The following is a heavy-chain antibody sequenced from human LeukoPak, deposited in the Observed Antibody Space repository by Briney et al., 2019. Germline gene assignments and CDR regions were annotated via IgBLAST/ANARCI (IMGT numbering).Heavy chain of an antibody. Sequence: PGGSLRLSCAVSEFTFSNYWMSWVRQAPGKGLEWVANVKQDGSEKYYVDSVKGRFTISRDNAKNSLYLQMNSLGAEDTAVYYCAGGHYQTYYYYYGMDVWGQGTTVTVSS. CDR2: VKQDGSEK. V-gene: IGHV3-7*01. J-gene: IGHJ6*02. D-gene: IGHD2-2*01. CDR1: EFTFSNYW. CDR3: AGGHYQTYYYYYGMDV.